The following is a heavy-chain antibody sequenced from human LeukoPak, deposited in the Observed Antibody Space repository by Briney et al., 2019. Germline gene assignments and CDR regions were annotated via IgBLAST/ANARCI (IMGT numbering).Heavy chain of an antibody. CDR1: GFTFSSYW. CDR2: INTDGSST. Sequence: GGSLRLSCAASGFTFSSYWMHWVRQAPGKGLVWVSRINTDGSSTSYADSVKGRFTISRDNAKNTLYLQMNSLRAEDTALYYCAKALSGSSSWEDAFDIWGQGTMVTVSS. CDR3: AKALSGSSSWEDAFDI. J-gene: IGHJ3*02. V-gene: IGHV3-74*01. D-gene: IGHD6-13*01.